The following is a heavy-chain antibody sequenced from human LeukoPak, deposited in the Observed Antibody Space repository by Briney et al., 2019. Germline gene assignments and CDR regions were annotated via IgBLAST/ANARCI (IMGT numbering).Heavy chain of an antibody. V-gene: IGHV3-11*01. CDR1: GFTFSDYY. CDR3: ARDRGVATTAIDY. J-gene: IGHJ4*02. CDR2: ISSSGSTI. Sequence: GGSLRLSCAASGFTFSDYYMSWIRQAPGKGLEWVSYISSSGSTIYCADSVKGRFTISRDNAKNSLYLQMNSLRAEDTAVYYCARDRGVATTAIDYWGQGTLVTVSS. D-gene: IGHD5-12*01.